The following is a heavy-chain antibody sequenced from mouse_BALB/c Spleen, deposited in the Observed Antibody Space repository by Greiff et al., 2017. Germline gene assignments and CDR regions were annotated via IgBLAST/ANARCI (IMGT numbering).Heavy chain of an antibody. Sequence: DVMLVESGGGLVQPGGSRKLSCAASGFTFSSFGMHWVRQAPEKGLEWVAYISSGSSTIYYADTVKGRFTISRDNPKNTLFLQMTSLRSEDTAMYYCARWKGNYYWYFDVWGAGTTVTVSS. CDR3: ARWKGNYYWYFDV. CDR2: ISSGSSTI. V-gene: IGHV5-17*02. CDR1: GFTFSSFG. D-gene: IGHD2-1*01. J-gene: IGHJ1*01.